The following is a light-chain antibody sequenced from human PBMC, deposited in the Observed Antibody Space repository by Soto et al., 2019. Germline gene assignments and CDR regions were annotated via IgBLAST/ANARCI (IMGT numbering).Light chain of an antibody. CDR1: PAITNN. J-gene: IGKJ4*01. CDR3: QQVKSYPRT. CDR2: QES. Sequence: DIQLTQAPFFLSASVGDRVTITCRASPAITNNLAWYQQKPGKPPKLLIYQESTLQSGVPSRFSGSKSGTQFTLTIDSLQPEDFATYYCQQVKSYPRTFGAGTKVEIK. V-gene: IGKV1-9*01.